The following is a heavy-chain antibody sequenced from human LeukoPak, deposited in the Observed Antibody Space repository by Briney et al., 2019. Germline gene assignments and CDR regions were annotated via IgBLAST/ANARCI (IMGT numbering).Heavy chain of an antibody. V-gene: IGHV3-23*01. CDR3: AKAIGYSYGYDDY. CDR1: GITFSNYA. J-gene: IGHJ4*02. Sequence: GGSLRLSCAASGITFSNYAMSWVRQAPGKGLAWASAISGSGGTTFYADSVKGRFTISRDNSKSTLYLQMNSLTAEDTAIYYCAKAIGYSYGYDDYWGQGTVVTVSS. D-gene: IGHD5-18*01. CDR2: ISGSGGTT.